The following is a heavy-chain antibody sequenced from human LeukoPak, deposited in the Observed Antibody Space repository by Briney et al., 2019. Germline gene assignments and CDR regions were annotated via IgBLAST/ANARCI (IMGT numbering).Heavy chain of an antibody. CDR1: GFTFSSYG. Sequence: PGRSLRLSCAASGFTFSSYGMHWVRQAPGKGLEWVAVISYDGSNKYYADSVKGRFTISRDNSKNTLYLQMNSLRAEDTAVYYCAKRESMDVWGQGTTATVSS. V-gene: IGHV3-30*18. J-gene: IGHJ6*02. CDR3: AKRESMDV. CDR2: ISYDGSNK.